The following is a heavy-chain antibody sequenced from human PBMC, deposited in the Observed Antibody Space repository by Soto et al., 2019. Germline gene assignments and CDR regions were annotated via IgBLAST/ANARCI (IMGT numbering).Heavy chain of an antibody. J-gene: IGHJ5*02. CDR2: MNPNSGNT. CDR1: GYSFSDYD. D-gene: IGHD1-20*01. CDR3: ARDNRYNWNDEGWFDP. Sequence: QVQLVQSGAEVKKPGASVKVSCKASGYSFSDYDINWVRQATGQGPEWMGGMNPNSGNTGYAQKFQGRVTMTRNTSLNTAYMELSSLGSEDTAVYYCARDNRYNWNDEGWFDPWGQGTLVTVSS. V-gene: IGHV1-8*01.